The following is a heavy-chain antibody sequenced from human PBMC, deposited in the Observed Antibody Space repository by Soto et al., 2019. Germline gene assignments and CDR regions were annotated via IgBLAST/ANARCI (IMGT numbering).Heavy chain of an antibody. CDR3: ARDPGYSSSWPPGDY. Sequence: ASVKVSCKASGYTFTSYGISWVRQAPGQGLERMGWISAYNGNTNYAQKLQGRVTMTTDTSTSTAYMELRSLRSDDTAVYYCARDPGYSSSWPPGDYWGQGTLVTVSS. CDR2: ISAYNGNT. CDR1: GYTFTSYG. V-gene: IGHV1-18*04. D-gene: IGHD6-13*01. J-gene: IGHJ4*02.